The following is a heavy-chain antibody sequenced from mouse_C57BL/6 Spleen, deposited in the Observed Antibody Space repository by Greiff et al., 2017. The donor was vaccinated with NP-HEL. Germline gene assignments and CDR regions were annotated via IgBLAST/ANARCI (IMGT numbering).Heavy chain of an antibody. Sequence: QVQLKESGPGLVQPSQSLSITCTVSGFSLTSYGVHWVRQSPGKGLEWLGVIWSGGSTDYNAAFISRLSISKDNSKSQVFFKMNSLQADDTAIYYCARNKGYDYDGGYAMDYWGQGTSVTVSS. CDR2: IWSGGST. CDR3: ARNKGYDYDGGYAMDY. J-gene: IGHJ4*01. V-gene: IGHV2-2*01. CDR1: GFSLTSYG. D-gene: IGHD2-4*01.